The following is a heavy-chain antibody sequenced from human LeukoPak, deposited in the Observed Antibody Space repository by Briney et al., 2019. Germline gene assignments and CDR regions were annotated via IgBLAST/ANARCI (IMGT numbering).Heavy chain of an antibody. V-gene: IGHV4-34*01. CDR3: ARAPGTGYCSSTSCYLRRGYYYYMDV. CDR1: GGSFSGYY. D-gene: IGHD2-2*01. CDR2: INHSGST. Sequence: SETLSLTCAVYGGSFSGYYWSWIRQPPGKGLEWIGEINHSGSTNYNPSLKGRVTISVDTSKNQFSLKLSSVTAADTAVYYCARAPGTGYCSSTSCYLRRGYYYYMDVWGKGTTVTVSS. J-gene: IGHJ6*03.